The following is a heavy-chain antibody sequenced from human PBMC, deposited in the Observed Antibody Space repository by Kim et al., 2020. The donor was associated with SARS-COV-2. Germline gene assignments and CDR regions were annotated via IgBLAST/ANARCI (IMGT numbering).Heavy chain of an antibody. D-gene: IGHD6-19*01. Sequence: GGSLRLSCAASGFTFGDYVMSWVRQAPGKGLEWVSGINWNGGSTGYADSVKGRVTISRDNAKKSLYLQMNSLRAEDTALYYCARGRKQWLTYYYYYGMDVWGQGTTVTVSS. CDR1: GFTFGDYV. CDR2: INWNGGST. CDR3: ARGRKQWLTYYYYYGMDV. J-gene: IGHJ6*02. V-gene: IGHV3-20*04.